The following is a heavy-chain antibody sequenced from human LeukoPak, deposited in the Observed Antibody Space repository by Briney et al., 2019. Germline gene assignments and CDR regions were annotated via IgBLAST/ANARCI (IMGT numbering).Heavy chain of an antibody. CDR3: AREYSSGWYYYYMDV. Sequence: GASVKVSCKASGGTFSIYGMSWVRQAPGKGLEWVSAISGSGGSTYYSDAVKGRFTIYRDKSKNTLYLQMNSLRAEDTAVYYCAREYSSGWYYYYMDVWGKGTTVTISS. CDR1: GGTFSIYG. CDR2: ISGSGGST. D-gene: IGHD6-19*01. V-gene: IGHV3-23*01. J-gene: IGHJ6*03.